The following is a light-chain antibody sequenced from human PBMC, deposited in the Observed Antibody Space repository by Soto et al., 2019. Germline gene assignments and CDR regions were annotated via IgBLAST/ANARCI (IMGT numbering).Light chain of an antibody. J-gene: IGKJ1*01. Sequence: QVTQSPVTLSASVGDRVTVTCRASQSINDWLAWYQQKPGKAPKLLIYDASSLESGVPSRFSGGGSGTEFSLIINGLQPEDLATSDCQQYHGFCFGERTKVDI. V-gene: IGKV1-5*01. CDR3: QQYHGFC. CDR2: DAS. CDR1: QSINDW.